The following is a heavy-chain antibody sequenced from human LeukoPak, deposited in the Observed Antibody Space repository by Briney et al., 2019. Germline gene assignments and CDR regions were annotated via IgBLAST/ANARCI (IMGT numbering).Heavy chain of an antibody. CDR3: ASGYYYDSSSYYQEYFQH. CDR1: GGTFSSYA. D-gene: IGHD3-22*01. V-gene: IGHV1-69*06. J-gene: IGHJ1*01. Sequence: SVKVSCKASGGTFSSYAISWVRQAPGQGLEWMGRIIPIFGTANYAQKFQGRVTITADKSTSTAYMELSSLRSEDTAVYYCASGYYYDSSSYYQEYFQHWGQGTLVTVSS. CDR2: IIPIFGTA.